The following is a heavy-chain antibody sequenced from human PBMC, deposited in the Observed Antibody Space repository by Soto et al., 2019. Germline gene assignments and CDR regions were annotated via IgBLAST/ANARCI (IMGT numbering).Heavy chain of an antibody. Sequence: SETLSLTCTVSGGSISSYYWSWIRQPPGKGLEWIGYIYYSGSTNYNPSLKSRVTISVDTSKNQFSLKLSSVTAADTAVYYCARSYSGSQNYYYHGMDVWGQGTTVTVSS. D-gene: IGHD1-26*01. CDR1: GGSISSYY. V-gene: IGHV4-59*01. CDR2: IYYSGST. CDR3: ARSYSGSQNYYYHGMDV. J-gene: IGHJ6*02.